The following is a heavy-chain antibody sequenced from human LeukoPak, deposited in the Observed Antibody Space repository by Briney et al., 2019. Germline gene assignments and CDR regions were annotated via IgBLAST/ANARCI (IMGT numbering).Heavy chain of an antibody. J-gene: IGHJ4*02. Sequence: GGSLRLSCAASGFTFSSYWMSWVRQTPGKGLEWVAHLNQDGSERYYVDSVKGRFTISRENAKNSLYLQMNSLRAEDTAVYYCARKSRADYWGQGTLVTVSS. CDR2: LNQDGSER. CDR3: ARKSRADY. V-gene: IGHV3-7*05. CDR1: GFTFSSYW.